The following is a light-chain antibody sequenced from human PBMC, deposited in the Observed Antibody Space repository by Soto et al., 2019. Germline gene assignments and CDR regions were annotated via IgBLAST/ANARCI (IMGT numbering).Light chain of an antibody. CDR1: QSITNY. V-gene: IGKV1-39*01. CDR3: QQSYSTPWT. CDR2: AAS. Sequence: DIQMTQSPSSLSASVGDRVTITCRASQSITNYLNWYQQKPGKAPQLLLYAASSLQRGVPSRFSGSESGTDFTLSISSLQPEDFATYYCQQSYSTPWTFGQGTKVEIK. J-gene: IGKJ1*01.